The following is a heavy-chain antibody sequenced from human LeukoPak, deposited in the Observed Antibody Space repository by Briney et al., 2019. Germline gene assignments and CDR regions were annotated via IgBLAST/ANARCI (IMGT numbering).Heavy chain of an antibody. D-gene: IGHD3-16*01. CDR2: IHYSGNT. Sequence: SETLSLTCTVSGGSISSYYWSWIRQPPGKGLEWIGYIHYSGNTNYNPSLKSRVAISVDTSKNQFSLKLNSVTAADTAVYYCARDADLLGDAFDIWGQGTMVTVSS. J-gene: IGHJ3*02. V-gene: IGHV4-59*01. CDR1: GGSISSYY. CDR3: ARDADLLGDAFDI.